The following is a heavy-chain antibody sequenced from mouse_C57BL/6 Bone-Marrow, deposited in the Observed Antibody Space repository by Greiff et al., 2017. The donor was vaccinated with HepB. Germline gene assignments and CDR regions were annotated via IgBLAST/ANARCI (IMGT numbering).Heavy chain of an antibody. CDR2: ISDGGSYT. Sequence: EVQRVESGGGLVKPGGSLKLSCAASGFTFSSYAMSWVRQTPEKRLAWVATISDGGSYTYYPDNVKGRFTISRDNAKNNLYLQMSHLESEDTALYYCAGDPYCYGSRCYFGCWGQGTTLAVSS. CDR1: GFTFSSYA. D-gene: IGHD1-1*01. CDR3: AGDPYCYGSRCYFGC. V-gene: IGHV5-4*01. J-gene: IGHJ2*01.